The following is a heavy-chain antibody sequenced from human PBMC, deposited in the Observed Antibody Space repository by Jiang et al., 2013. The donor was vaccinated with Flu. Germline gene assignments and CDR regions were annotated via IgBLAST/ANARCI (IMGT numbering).Heavy chain of an antibody. V-gene: IGHV4-59*01. J-gene: IGHJ4*02. CDR3: ARDSDYYGSGSLDY. D-gene: IGHD3-10*01. Sequence: WSWIRQPHGKGLEWIGYIYYSGSTNYNPSLKSRVTISVDTSKNQFSLKLSSVTAADTAVYYCARDSDYYGSGSLDYWGQGTLVTVSS. CDR2: IYYSGST.